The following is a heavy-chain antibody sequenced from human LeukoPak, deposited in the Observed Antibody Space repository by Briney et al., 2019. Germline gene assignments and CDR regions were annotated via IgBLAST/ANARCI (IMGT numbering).Heavy chain of an antibody. CDR1: GGSFSGYY. V-gene: IGHV4-34*01. J-gene: IGHJ6*02. D-gene: IGHD3-3*01. Sequence: SETLSLTCAVYGGSFSGYYWSWIRQPPGKGLEWIGEINHSGSTNYNPSLKSRVTISVDTSKNQFSLKLSSVTAADTAVYYCARGPDYDFWSGYSYGMDVWGQGTTVTVSS. CDR3: ARGPDYDFWSGYSYGMDV. CDR2: INHSGST.